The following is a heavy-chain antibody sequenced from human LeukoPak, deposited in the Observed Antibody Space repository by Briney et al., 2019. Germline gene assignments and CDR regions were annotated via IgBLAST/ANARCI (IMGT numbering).Heavy chain of an antibody. D-gene: IGHD6-13*01. CDR3: AKDPAPTRWAAAGDFDY. CDR2: ISGSGGST. CDR1: GFTFSSYA. Sequence: GGSLRLSCAAPGFTFSSYAMSWVRQAPGKGLEWVSAISGSGGSTYYADSVKGRFTISRDNSKNTLYLQMSSLRAEDTAVYYCAKDPAPTRWAAAGDFDYWGQGTLVTVSS. V-gene: IGHV3-23*01. J-gene: IGHJ4*02.